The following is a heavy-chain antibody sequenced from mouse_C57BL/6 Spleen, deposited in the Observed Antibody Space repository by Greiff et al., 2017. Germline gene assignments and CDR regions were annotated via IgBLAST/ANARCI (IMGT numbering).Heavy chain of an antibody. V-gene: IGHV10-1*01. CDR1: GFSFNTYA. CDR3: VREGVSSFAY. Sequence: EVQLVESGGGLVQPKGSLKLSCAASGFSFNTYAMNWVRQAPGKGLEWVARIRSKSNNYATYYADSVKDRFTISRDDSESMLYLQMNNLKTEDTAMYYCVREGVSSFAYWGQGTLVTVSA. CDR2: IRSKSNNYAT. D-gene: IGHD6-2*01. J-gene: IGHJ3*01.